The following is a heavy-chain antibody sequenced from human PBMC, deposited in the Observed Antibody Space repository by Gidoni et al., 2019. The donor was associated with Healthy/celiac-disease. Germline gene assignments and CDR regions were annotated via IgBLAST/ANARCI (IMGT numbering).Heavy chain of an antibody. CDR3: ARNVAVAGNDYYYGMDV. V-gene: IGHV4-59*01. Sequence: QVQLQESGPGLVKPSETLSLTCTVSGGSISSYYWSWIRQPPGQGLEWIGYIYYSGSTNYNPSLKSRVTISVDTSKNQFSLKLSSVTAADTAVYYCARNVAVAGNDYYYGMDVWGQGTTVTVSS. D-gene: IGHD6-19*01. J-gene: IGHJ6*02. CDR1: GGSISSYY. CDR2: IYYSGST.